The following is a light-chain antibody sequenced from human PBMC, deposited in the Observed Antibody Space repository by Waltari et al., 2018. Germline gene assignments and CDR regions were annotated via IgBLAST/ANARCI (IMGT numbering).Light chain of an antibody. V-gene: IGKV3D-15*01. CDR1: QRVGSD. Sequence: IVMTQSPATLSVSPGERATLSCRASQRVGSDLAWYQQKPGQAPRLLFYGASTRATGIPVRFSGSGSGTEFTLTIGSLQAEDFAVYYCQQYNDWPPLTFGGGTKVEIK. J-gene: IGKJ4*01. CDR3: QQYNDWPPLT. CDR2: GAS.